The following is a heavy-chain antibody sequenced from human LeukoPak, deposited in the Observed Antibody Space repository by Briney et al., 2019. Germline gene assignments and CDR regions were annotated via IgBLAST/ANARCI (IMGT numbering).Heavy chain of an antibody. CDR1: GFTFSNAW. Sequence: GGSLRLSCAASGFTFSNAWMSWVRQAPGKGLEWVGRIKSKTDGGTTDYAAPVKGRFTISRDDSKNTLYLQMNSLKTEDTAVYYCTSPIAVAGTRGDYWGQGTLVTVSS. D-gene: IGHD6-19*01. J-gene: IGHJ4*02. CDR2: IKSKTDGGTT. CDR3: TSPIAVAGTRGDY. V-gene: IGHV3-15*01.